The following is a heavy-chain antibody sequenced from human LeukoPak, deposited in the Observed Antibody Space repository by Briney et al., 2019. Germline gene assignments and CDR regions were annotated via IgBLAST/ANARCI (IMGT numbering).Heavy chain of an antibody. CDR2: SRNKASSYTT. V-gene: IGHV3-72*01. CDR3: GRIAINANKGMDV. J-gene: IGHJ6*02. CDR1: GFKFSDHY. Sequence: PGGSLRLSCAASGFKFSDHYIDWVRQAPGKGLEWVGRSRNKASSYTTEYAASVEGRFTNSRDVSESSLYLQMKRLRTEGTGGYYCGRIAINANKGMDVWGQGTTVTVSS. D-gene: IGHD1/OR15-1a*01.